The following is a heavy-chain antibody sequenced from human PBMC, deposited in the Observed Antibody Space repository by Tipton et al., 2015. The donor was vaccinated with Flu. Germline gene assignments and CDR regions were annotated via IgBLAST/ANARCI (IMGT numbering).Heavy chain of an antibody. CDR3: ARPGGYEWLDY. CDR1: GFIFSDYW. Sequence: SLRLSCAASGFIFSDYWMTWVRQAPGKGLEWVANIKQDGGENDYVESVKGRFTISRDNAKNSLYLQMNSLRVEDTAVYYCARPGGYEWLDYWGQGTLVTVSS. V-gene: IGHV3-7*01. CDR2: IKQDGGEN. J-gene: IGHJ4*02. D-gene: IGHD5-12*01.